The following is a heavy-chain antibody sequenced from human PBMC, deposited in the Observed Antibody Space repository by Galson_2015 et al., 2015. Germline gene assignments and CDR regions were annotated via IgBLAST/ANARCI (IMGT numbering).Heavy chain of an antibody. CDR1: GFTFSSYW. J-gene: IGHJ4*02. Sequence: SLRLSCAASGFTFSSYWMSWVRQAPGKGLEWVANIKQDGSEKYYVDSVKGRFTISRDNAKNSLYLQMNSLRAEDTAVYYCAKTSIFGVFTLDFWGQGTPVTVSS. V-gene: IGHV3-7*02. D-gene: IGHD3-3*01. CDR3: AKTSIFGVFTLDF. CDR2: IKQDGSEK.